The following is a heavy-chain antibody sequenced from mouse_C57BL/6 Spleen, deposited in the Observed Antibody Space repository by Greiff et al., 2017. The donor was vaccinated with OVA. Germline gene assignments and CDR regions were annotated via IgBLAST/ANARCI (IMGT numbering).Heavy chain of an antibody. CDR2: IYPRDGST. V-gene: IGHV1-85*01. Sequence: QVQLKQSGPELVKPGASVKLSCKASGYTFTSYDINWVKQRPGQGLEWIGWIYPRDGSTKYNEKFKGKATLTVDTSSSTAYMELHSLTSEDSAVYFCARERAYYSNLYAMDYWGQGTSVTVSS. CDR3: ARERAYYSNLYAMDY. D-gene: IGHD2-5*01. CDR1: GYTFTSYD. J-gene: IGHJ4*01.